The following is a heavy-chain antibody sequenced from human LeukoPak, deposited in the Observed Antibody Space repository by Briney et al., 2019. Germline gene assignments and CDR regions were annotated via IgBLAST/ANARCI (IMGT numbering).Heavy chain of an antibody. CDR2: IKQDGSEK. Sequence: PGGSLRLSCAASGFSFNDHYIDWVRQAPGKGLEWVANIKQDGSEKYYVDSVKGRFTISRDNAKNSLYLQMNSLRAEDTAVYYCARDLEYSGSYFFDWGQGTLVTVSS. CDR1: GFSFNDHY. V-gene: IGHV3-7*01. J-gene: IGHJ4*02. D-gene: IGHD1-26*01. CDR3: ARDLEYSGSYFFD.